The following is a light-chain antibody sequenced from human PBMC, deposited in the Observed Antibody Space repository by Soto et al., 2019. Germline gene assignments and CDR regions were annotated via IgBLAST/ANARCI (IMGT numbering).Light chain of an antibody. Sequence: DIQMTQFPSTLSASVGARVTITCGASQSISSWLAWYQQKPGKAPKLLIYKASSLESGVPSRFSGSGSGTEFTLTISSLQPDDFATYYCQQFNSYSWTFGQGTKVAIK. V-gene: IGKV1-5*03. CDR2: KAS. J-gene: IGKJ1*01. CDR3: QQFNSYSWT. CDR1: QSISSW.